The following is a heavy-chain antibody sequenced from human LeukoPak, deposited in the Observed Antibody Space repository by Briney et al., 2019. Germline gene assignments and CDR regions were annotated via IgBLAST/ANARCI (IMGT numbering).Heavy chain of an antibody. CDR1: GYSFTSYW. CDR2: IYPGDSDT. J-gene: IGHJ3*02. Sequence: GESLKISCKGSGYSFTSYWIGWVRQMPGKGLEWMGIIYPGDSDTRYSPSFQGQVTILADKSISTAYLQWSSLKASDTAMYYCARYLTSFDTAMAHDAFDIWGQGTMVTVSS. V-gene: IGHV5-51*01. CDR3: ARYLTSFDTAMAHDAFDI. D-gene: IGHD5-18*01.